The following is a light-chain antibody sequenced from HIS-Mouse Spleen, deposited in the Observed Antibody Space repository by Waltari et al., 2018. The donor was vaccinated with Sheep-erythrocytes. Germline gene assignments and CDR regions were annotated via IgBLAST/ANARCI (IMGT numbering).Light chain of an antibody. V-gene: IGLV2-11*01. J-gene: IGLJ1*01. Sequence: QSALTQPRSVSGSPGQSVTISCTGTSSYGGGSNYVSWYQQHPGKAPKLMIYDVSKRPSGVPDRFSGSKSGNTASLTISGLQAEDEADYYCCSYAGSYNHVFATGTKVTVL. CDR2: DVS. CDR3: CSYAGSYNHV. CDR1: SSYGGGSNY.